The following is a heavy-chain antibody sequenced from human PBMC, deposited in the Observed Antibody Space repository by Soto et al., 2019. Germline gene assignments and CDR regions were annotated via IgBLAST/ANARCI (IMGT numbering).Heavy chain of an antibody. J-gene: IGHJ5*02. CDR2: ISYDGSNK. V-gene: IGHV3-30*18. Sequence: QVQLVESGGGVVQPGRSLRLSCAASGFTFSSYGMHWVRQAPGKGLEWVAVISYDGSNKYYADSVQGRFTISRDNSKNTLYLQMNSLRAEDTAVYYCAKDLWTYYDFWSGYHPLDPWGQGTLVTVSS. CDR1: GFTFSSYG. D-gene: IGHD3-3*01. CDR3: AKDLWTYYDFWSGYHPLDP.